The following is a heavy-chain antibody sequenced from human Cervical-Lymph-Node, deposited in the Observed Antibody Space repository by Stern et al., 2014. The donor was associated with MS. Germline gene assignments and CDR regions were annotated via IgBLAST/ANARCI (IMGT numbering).Heavy chain of an antibody. CDR2: ILPIFGTT. CDR3: ARPWGIVATTGTHYYYYGMDV. J-gene: IGHJ6*02. CDR1: GDTFRNYA. D-gene: IGHD5-12*01. V-gene: IGHV1-69*06. Sequence: QVQLVESGAEVKKPGSSVKVSCKTSGDTFRNYAISWVRQAPAQRLDWIGGILPIFGTTNYAQEFQGRVTLTADTSTTTAYMELSSLRYGDTAVYFCARPWGIVATTGTHYYYYGMDVWGQGTTVTVAS.